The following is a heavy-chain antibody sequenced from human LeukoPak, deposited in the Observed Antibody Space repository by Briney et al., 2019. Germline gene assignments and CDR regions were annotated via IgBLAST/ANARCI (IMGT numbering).Heavy chain of an antibody. CDR2: IYSGGST. D-gene: IGHD3-3*01. CDR1: GFTVSSNY. Sequence: GGSLRLSCAASGFTVSSNYMSWVRQAPGQGLEWVSVIYSGGSTYYADSVKGRFTISRDNSKNTLYLQMNSLRAEDTAVYYCARHSNDFWSGYYTFDYWGQGTLVTVSS. V-gene: IGHV3-53*01. J-gene: IGHJ4*02. CDR3: ARHSNDFWSGYYTFDY.